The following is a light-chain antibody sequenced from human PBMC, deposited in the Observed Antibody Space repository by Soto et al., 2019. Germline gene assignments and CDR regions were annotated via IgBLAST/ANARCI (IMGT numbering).Light chain of an antibody. J-gene: IGKJ1*01. CDR3: QQYNNWPTWT. Sequence: MTQSPSSLSASVGDTVTLTCRASQSVDNYLKCYQPTPGQAPRLXXFGASTRANGIPARFSGSGSGTELSLTISSLQSEDFAVYDCQQYNNWPTWTFGQGTKVDIK. CDR1: QSVDNY. CDR2: GAS. V-gene: IGKV3-15*01.